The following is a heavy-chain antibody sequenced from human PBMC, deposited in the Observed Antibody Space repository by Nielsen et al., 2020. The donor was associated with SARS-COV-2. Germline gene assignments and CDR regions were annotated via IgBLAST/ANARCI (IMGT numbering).Heavy chain of an antibody. J-gene: IGHJ4*02. D-gene: IGHD5-12*01. V-gene: IGHV4-30-4*01. Sequence: SETLSLTCTVSGGSIGSGADYWSWIRQPPGKGLECIGYIDYSGNTYYNPSLKSRLIISVDTSKNQFSLEVSSVTAADTAVYYCARGLRGRYSGYDPPFDSWSQGTLVTVSS. CDR3: ARGLRGRYSGYDPPFDS. CDR1: GGSIGSGADY. CDR2: IDYSGNT.